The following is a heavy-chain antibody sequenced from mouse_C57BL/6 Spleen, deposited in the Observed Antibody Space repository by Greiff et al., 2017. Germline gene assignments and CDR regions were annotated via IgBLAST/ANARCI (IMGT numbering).Heavy chain of an antibody. CDR2: INPGSGGT. D-gene: IGHD2-1*01. CDR1: GYAFTNYL. J-gene: IGHJ1*03. CDR3: ARGGLLDWYFDV. Sequence: VKLMESGAELVRPGTSVKVSCKASGYAFTNYLIEWVKQRPGQGLEWIGVINPGSGGTNYNEKFKGKATLTADKSSSTAYMQLSSLTSEDSAVYFCARGGLLDWYFDVWGTGTTVTVSS. V-gene: IGHV1-54*01.